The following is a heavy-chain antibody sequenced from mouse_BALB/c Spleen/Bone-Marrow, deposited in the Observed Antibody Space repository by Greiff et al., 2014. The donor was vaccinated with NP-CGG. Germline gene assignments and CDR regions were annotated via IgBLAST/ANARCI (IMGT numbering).Heavy chain of an antibody. V-gene: IGHV5-12-2*01. CDR2: ITNGGGAT. D-gene: IGHD2-14*01. CDR3: ARPRYPFYAMDS. Sequence: EVKLMESGGGLVQPGGSLKLSRAASGFTFNSNTMSWVRQTPEKRLEWVAYITNGGGATYYRDTVKGRFTISRDSAKNTLYLQMSSLTSEDTAMYYCARPRYPFYAMDSWGQGTSVTVSS. CDR1: GFTFNSNT. J-gene: IGHJ4*01.